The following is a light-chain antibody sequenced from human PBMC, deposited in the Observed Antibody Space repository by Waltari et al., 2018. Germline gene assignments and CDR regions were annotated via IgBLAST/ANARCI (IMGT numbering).Light chain of an antibody. J-gene: IGLJ2*01. CDR2: GNN. Sequence: QSVLTQPPSVSGAPGQRITISCTGPSSNIGAGYDVHWYLQLPGTAPKLLILGNNNRPSGVPDRFSASKSDTSASLAITGLQAEDEADYYCQSYDSSLSGVLFGGGTKLTVL. CDR3: QSYDSSLSGVL. CDR1: SSNIGAGYD. V-gene: IGLV1-40*01.